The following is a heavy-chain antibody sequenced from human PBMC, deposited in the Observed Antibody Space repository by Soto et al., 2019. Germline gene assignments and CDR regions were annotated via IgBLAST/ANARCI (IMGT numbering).Heavy chain of an antibody. CDR3: ARLIRRQQLVPYYYHGMDV. CDR1: GYTFTSYG. Sequence: QVQLVQSGAEVKKPGASVKVSCKASGYTFTSYGISWVRQAPGQGLEWMGWISAYNGNTNYAQKLQGRVTMTTDTSTSTAYMELRSLRSDDTAVYYCARLIRRQQLVPYYYHGMDVWGQGTTVTVSS. V-gene: IGHV1-18*01. CDR2: ISAYNGNT. D-gene: IGHD6-13*01. J-gene: IGHJ6*02.